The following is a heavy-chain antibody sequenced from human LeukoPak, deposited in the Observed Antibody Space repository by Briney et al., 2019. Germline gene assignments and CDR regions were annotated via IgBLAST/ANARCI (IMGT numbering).Heavy chain of an antibody. Sequence: GGSLRLSCTASGFTFTSYGMNWVRQAPGKGLEWVSFIDSSGSYIYYGDSLKGRVTISRDNAKNSLYLQMNGLRLEDTAVYYCARGRSITLLRGVAMSDGFDIRGQGAMVTVSS. CDR1: GFTFTSYG. J-gene: IGHJ3*02. CDR2: IDSSGSYI. D-gene: IGHD3-10*01. CDR3: ARGRSITLLRGVAMSDGFDI. V-gene: IGHV3-21*01.